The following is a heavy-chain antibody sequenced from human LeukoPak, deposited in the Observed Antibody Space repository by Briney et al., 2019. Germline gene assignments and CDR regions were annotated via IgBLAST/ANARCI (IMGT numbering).Heavy chain of an antibody. V-gene: IGHV3-23*01. J-gene: IGHJ4*02. CDR2: ISGSGGST. D-gene: IGHD1-20*01. Sequence: GGSLRLSCAASGFTFSSYSMNWVRQAPGKGLGWVSAISGSGGSTYYADSVKGRFTISRDNSKNTLYLQMNSLRAEDTAVYYCAKDQYYNWNDGLFDYWGQGTLVTVSS. CDR1: GFTFSSYS. CDR3: AKDQYYNWNDGLFDY.